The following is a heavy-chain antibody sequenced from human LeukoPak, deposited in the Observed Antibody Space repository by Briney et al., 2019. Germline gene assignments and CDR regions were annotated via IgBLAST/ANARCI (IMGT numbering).Heavy chain of an antibody. CDR2: IDPKNGDT. Sequence: GASVKVSCKTSGYPFSDYYIHWIRQASGQGLESMGWIDPKNGDTKYAQRSQGRLTISMDTSIDTVYMELSSLRYDDTAVYYCARLSALWGQGTRVTVSS. CDR3: ARLSAL. CDR1: GYPFSDYY. V-gene: IGHV1-2*02. J-gene: IGHJ4*02.